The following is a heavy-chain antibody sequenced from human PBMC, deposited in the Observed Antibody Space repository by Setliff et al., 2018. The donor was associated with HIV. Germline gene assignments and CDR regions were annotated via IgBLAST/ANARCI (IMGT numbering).Heavy chain of an antibody. V-gene: IGHV3-15*07. Sequence: GSLRLSCAASGFTFSNAWINWVRQAPGKGPEWVGRIKSNVLGATTDYAAPVKGRFIISRDDSKNTLYLQMSSLKTEDTAVYYCAKIMSPQYSSTWHGALDPFDIWGQGTMVTVSS. J-gene: IGHJ3*02. D-gene: IGHD2-2*01. CDR1: GFTFSNAW. CDR3: AKIMSPQYSSTWHGALDPFDI. CDR2: IKSNVLGATT.